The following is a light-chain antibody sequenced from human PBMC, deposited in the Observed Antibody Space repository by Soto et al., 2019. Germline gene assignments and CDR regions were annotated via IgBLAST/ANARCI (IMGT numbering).Light chain of an antibody. V-gene: IGLV2-14*01. J-gene: IGLJ1*01. CDR3: SSYTSYTCGTPLVV. CDR2: DVS. CDR1: SSDAGGYKF. Sequence: QAVLTQPASVTGSPGQSITITCTGTSSDAGGYKFVSWYQQKPGEVPKFMIYDVSYRPSGVSDRFSGSKSGNTASLTISGLQTEYEADYYCSSYTSYTCGTPLVVFGPVTKVTVL.